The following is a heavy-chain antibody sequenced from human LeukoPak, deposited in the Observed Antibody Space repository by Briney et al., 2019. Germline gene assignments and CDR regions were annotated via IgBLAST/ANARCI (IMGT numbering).Heavy chain of an antibody. V-gene: IGHV1-18*04. CDR2: ISAYNGNT. CDR1: GYSFTGYY. Sequence: ASVKVSCKASGYSFTGYYIHWVRQAPGQGLEWMGWISAYNGNTNYAQKLQGRVTMTTDTSTSTAYMELRSLRSDDTAVYYCARDLEIAFDYWGQGTLVTVS. D-gene: IGHD2-21*01. J-gene: IGHJ4*02. CDR3: ARDLEIAFDY.